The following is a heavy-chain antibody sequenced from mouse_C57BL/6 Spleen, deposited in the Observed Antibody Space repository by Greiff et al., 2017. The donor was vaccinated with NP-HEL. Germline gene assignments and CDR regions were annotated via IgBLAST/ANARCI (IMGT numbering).Heavy chain of an antibody. CDR1: GYAFSSSW. D-gene: IGHD3-2*02. CDR2: IYPGDGDT. CDR3: ARSGGRGWYFDV. J-gene: IGHJ1*03. Sequence: VQLQESGPELVKPGASVKISCKASGYAFSSSWMNWVKQRPGKGLEWIGRIYPGDGDTNYNGKFKGKATLTADKSSSTAYMQLSSLTSEDSAVYFCARSGGRGWYFDVWGTGTTVTVSS. V-gene: IGHV1-82*01.